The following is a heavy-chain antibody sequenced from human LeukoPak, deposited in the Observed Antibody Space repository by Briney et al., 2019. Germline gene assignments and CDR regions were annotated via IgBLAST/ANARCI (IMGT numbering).Heavy chain of an antibody. CDR2: IYTSGST. Sequence: SETLPLTCTVSGGSISSYYWSWIRQPAGKGLEWIGRIYTSGSTNYNPSLKSRVTISVDKSKNQFSLKLSSVTAADTAVYYCARDLDCGSTSCYPPYWGQGTLVTVSS. CDR3: ARDLDCGSTSCYPPY. CDR1: GGSISSYY. D-gene: IGHD2-2*01. J-gene: IGHJ4*02. V-gene: IGHV4-4*07.